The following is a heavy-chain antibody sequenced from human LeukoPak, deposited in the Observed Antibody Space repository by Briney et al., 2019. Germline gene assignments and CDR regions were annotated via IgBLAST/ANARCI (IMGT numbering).Heavy chain of an antibody. J-gene: IGHJ4*02. CDR2: INPSGGST. CDR1: GYTFTSYY. D-gene: IGHD2-21*02. V-gene: IGHV1-46*01. Sequence: ASVKVSCKASGYTFTSYYMHWVRQAPGQGLEWMGIINPSGGSTSYAQKFQGRVTMTRDTSTSTVYMELSSRRSQDTAVYNCARGVTASRRFDYWGKGTLVTAPS. CDR3: ARGVTASRRFDY.